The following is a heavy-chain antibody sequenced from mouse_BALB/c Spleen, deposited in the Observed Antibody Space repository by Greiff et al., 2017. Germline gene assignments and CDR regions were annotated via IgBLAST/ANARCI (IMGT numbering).Heavy chain of an antibody. J-gene: IGHJ2*01. D-gene: IGHD2-1*01. CDR3: ASCYYGNYCGIDY. Sequence: EVMLVESGPELVKPGASVKVSCKASGYSFTGYYMHWVKQSHGKSLEWIGRVNPNNGGTSYNQKFKGKAILTVDKSSSTAYMELRSLTSEDSAVYYCASCYYGNYCGIDYWGQGTTLTVSS. V-gene: IGHV1-26*01. CDR2: VNPNNGGT. CDR1: GYSFTGYY.